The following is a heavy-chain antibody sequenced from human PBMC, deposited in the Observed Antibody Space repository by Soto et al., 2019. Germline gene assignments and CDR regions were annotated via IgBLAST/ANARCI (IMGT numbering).Heavy chain of an antibody. Sequence: GASVKVSCKAFGYSFTNYYMHWVRQVPGQGLEWMGMINPKIGSTSYTQKFRDRVTMTRDTSTSTVYMELSSLRSEDMAVYYCARDGGSGMDVWGHRPTVTVSS. CDR1: GYSFTNYY. CDR2: INPKIGST. J-gene: IGHJ6*02. V-gene: IGHV1-46*01. CDR3: ARDGGSGMDV. D-gene: IGHD3-16*01.